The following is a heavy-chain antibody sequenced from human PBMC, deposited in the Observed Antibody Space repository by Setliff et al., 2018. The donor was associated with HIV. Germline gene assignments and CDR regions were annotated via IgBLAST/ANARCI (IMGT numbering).Heavy chain of an antibody. V-gene: IGHV4-34*01. D-gene: IGHD3-3*01. J-gene: IGHJ4*02. CDR1: GGSLSGFY. Sequence: SETLSLTCAVYGGSLSGFYWAFIRQPPGKGLEWIGTIYYSGTTYYNPSLKSRVTISVDTSKNQFSLKLSSVTAADTAVYYCARDVKMETDYWGQGTLVTVSS. CDR2: IYYSGTT. CDR3: ARDVKMETDY.